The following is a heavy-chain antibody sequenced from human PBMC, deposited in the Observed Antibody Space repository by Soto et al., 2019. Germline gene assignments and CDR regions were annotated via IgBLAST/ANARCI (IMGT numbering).Heavy chain of an antibody. CDR1: GFTFTSSA. CDR3: AANYGRSYDILTGYSY. D-gene: IGHD3-9*01. Sequence: GPSVKVSCKASGFTFTSSAVQWVRQARGQRLEWIGWIVVGSGNTNYAQKFQERVTITRDMSTSTAYMELSSLRSEDTAVYYCAANYGRSYDILTGYSYWGQGTLVTVSS. CDR2: IVVGSGNT. J-gene: IGHJ4*02. V-gene: IGHV1-58*01.